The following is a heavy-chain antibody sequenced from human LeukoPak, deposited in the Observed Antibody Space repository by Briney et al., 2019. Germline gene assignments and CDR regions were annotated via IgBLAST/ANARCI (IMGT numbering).Heavy chain of an antibody. V-gene: IGHV3-23*01. CDR1: GFTFSSYA. D-gene: IGHD3-22*01. Sequence: GGSLRLSCAASGFTFSSYAMSWVRQAPGKGLEWVSAISGSGGSTYYADSVKGRFTISRDNSKNTLYLQMNSLRAEDTAVYYCAKGPYDSSGYPKEYFQHWGQGTLVTVSS. CDR2: ISGSGGST. CDR3: AKGPYDSSGYPKEYFQH. J-gene: IGHJ1*01.